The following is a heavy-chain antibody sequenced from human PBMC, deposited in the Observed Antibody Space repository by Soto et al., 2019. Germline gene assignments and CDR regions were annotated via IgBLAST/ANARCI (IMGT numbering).Heavy chain of an antibody. CDR1: GFSFIRHG. CDR3: ARDRSSTYYYYGMDL. D-gene: IGHD6-19*01. V-gene: IGHV3-30-3*01. Sequence: GGSLRLSCAASGFSFIRHGIHWFGQSPGKGREWVAVISYDGSNQDYADSVKGRFSISRDNSKNTVYLQMNSLRVEDSAVYYCARDRSSTYYYYGMDLWGQGTTVTVSS. CDR2: ISYDGSNQ. J-gene: IGHJ6*02.